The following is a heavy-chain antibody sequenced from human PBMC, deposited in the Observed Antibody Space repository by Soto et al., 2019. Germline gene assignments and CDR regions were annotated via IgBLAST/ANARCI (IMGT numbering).Heavy chain of an antibody. CDR3: ARSLFYGSGSPIPYFDY. Sequence: SSVKVACKASGGTFSSYAISWVRQAPGQGLEWMGGIIPIFGTANYAQKFQGRVTITADESTSTAYMELSSLRSEDTAVYYCARSLFYGSGSPIPYFDYWGQGTLVTVSS. V-gene: IGHV1-69*13. D-gene: IGHD3-10*01. CDR1: GGTFSSYA. J-gene: IGHJ4*02. CDR2: IIPIFGTA.